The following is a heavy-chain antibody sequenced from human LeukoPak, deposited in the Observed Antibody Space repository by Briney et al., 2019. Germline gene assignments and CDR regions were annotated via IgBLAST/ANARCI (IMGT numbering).Heavy chain of an antibody. CDR2: IWYDGSNK. CDR1: GFTFSSYG. V-gene: IGHV3-33*01. Sequence: GGSLRLSCAASGFTFSSYGMHWVRQAPGKGLEWVAVIWYDGSNKYYADSVKGRFTISRDNSKNTLYLQMNSLRAEDTAVYYSARDKLLVPYYFDYWGQGTLVTVSS. J-gene: IGHJ4*02. CDR3: ARDKLLVPYYFDY. D-gene: IGHD2-2*01.